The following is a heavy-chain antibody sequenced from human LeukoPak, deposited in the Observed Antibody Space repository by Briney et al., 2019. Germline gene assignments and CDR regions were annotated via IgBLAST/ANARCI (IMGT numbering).Heavy chain of an antibody. V-gene: IGHV3-23*01. CDR1: GFAFSSYA. Sequence: QPGGSLRLSCAASGFAFSSYAMSWVRQAPGKGLEWVSAISGSGGSTYYADSVKGRFTIARHNSKNTLYLQMNSLRAEDTAVYYCARPITMVRGVNRALEYYFDYWGQGTLVTVSS. D-gene: IGHD3-10*01. CDR3: ARPITMVRGVNRALEYYFDY. CDR2: ISGSGGST. J-gene: IGHJ4*02.